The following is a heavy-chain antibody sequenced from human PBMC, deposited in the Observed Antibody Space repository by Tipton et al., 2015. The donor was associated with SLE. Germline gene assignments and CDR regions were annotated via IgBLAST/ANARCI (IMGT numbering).Heavy chain of an antibody. CDR3: ARVPDMAYDILTGYYGNWFDP. D-gene: IGHD3-9*01. J-gene: IGHJ5*02. V-gene: IGHV4-34*01. CDR2: INHSGST. Sequence: LRLSCTVSGGSISSYYWSWIRQPPGKGLEWIGEINHSGSTNYNPSLKSRVTISVDTSKKQFSLKVSSVTAADTAVYYCARVPDMAYDILTGYYGNWFDPWGQGTLVTVSS. CDR1: GGSISSYY.